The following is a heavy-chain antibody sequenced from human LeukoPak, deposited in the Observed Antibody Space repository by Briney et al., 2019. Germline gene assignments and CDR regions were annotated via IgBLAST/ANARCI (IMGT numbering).Heavy chain of an antibody. Sequence: ASVKVSCKASGYTFTSYGISWVRQAPGQGLEWMGWISAYNGNTNYAQKLQGRVTMTTDTSTSTAYMELRSLRSDDTAVYYCARDGVTPYYYYGMDVWGQGTTVTVSS. CDR1: GYTFTSYG. V-gene: IGHV1-18*01. J-gene: IGHJ6*02. CDR3: ARDGVTPYYYYGMDV. D-gene: IGHD3-10*01. CDR2: ISAYNGNT.